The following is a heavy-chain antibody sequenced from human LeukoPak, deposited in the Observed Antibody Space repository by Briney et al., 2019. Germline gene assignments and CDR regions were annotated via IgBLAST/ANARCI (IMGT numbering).Heavy chain of an antibody. J-gene: IGHJ4*02. D-gene: IGHD6-13*01. CDR3: ARGIAAAASPDY. CDR1: GFTVSGNY. CDR2: IYAGGST. V-gene: IGHV3-66*01. Sequence: GGSLGLSCAASGFTVSGNYLSWVRQAPGKGLEWVSTIYAGGSTYYADSVKGRFTISRDNSKNTLYLQMSTLRVEDTAVYYCARGIAAAASPDYWGQGTLVTVSS.